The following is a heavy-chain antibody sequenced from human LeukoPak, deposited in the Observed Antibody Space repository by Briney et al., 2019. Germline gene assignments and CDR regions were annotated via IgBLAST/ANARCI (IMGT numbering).Heavy chain of an antibody. CDR3: AKDQDPHSYGSGSYAPFDY. V-gene: IGHV3-23*01. Sequence: GGSLRLSCVASGLSFTTHAMGWVRHAPGKGREWASHISGSGGSTKYAGSVKGQFTISRDNSKNTLYLQINSLGADDTAVYYCAKDQDPHSYGSGSYAPFDYGGQGTLGTVS. D-gene: IGHD3-10*01. CDR2: ISGSGGST. J-gene: IGHJ4*02. CDR1: GLSFTTHA.